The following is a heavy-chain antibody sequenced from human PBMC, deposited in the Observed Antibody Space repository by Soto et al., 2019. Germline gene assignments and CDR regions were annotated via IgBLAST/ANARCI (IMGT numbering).Heavy chain of an antibody. CDR3: ARDPSGYYYYGMDV. V-gene: IGHV4-31*03. CDR2: IYYSGST. CDR1: GGSISSGGYY. J-gene: IGHJ6*02. Sequence: SETLSLTCTVSGGSISSGGYYWSWIRQHPGKGLEWIGYIYYSGSTYYNPSLKSRVTIPVDTSKNQFSLQLSSVTAADTAVYYCARDPSGYYYYGMDVWGQGXTVTVYS.